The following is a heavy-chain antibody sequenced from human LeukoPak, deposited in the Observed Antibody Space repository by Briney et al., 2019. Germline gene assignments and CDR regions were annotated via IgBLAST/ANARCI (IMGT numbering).Heavy chain of an antibody. V-gene: IGHV3-30*04. D-gene: IGHD5-12*01. CDR2: ISYDGSNK. CDR3: ARDQLAYSGYDTLFDY. Sequence: PGRSLRLSCAASRFTFNSYAIHWVRQAPGKGLEWVAVISYDGSNKYYADSVKGRFTISRDNSKNTLYLQLNSLRPEDTAVYYCARDQLAYSGYDTLFDYWGQGTLVTVSS. J-gene: IGHJ4*02. CDR1: RFTFNSYA.